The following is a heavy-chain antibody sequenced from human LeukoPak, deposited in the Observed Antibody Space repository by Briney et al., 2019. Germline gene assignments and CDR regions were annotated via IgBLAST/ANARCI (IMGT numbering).Heavy chain of an antibody. Sequence: PSETLSLTCAVYGGSFSGYYWSWIRQPPGKGLEWIGEINHSGSTNYNPSLKSRVTISVDTSKNQFSLKLSSVTAADTAVYYCARGLQLTGDYWGQRTLVTVSS. J-gene: IGHJ4*02. CDR1: GGSFSGYY. D-gene: IGHD6-13*01. CDR3: ARGLQLTGDY. V-gene: IGHV4-34*01. CDR2: INHSGST.